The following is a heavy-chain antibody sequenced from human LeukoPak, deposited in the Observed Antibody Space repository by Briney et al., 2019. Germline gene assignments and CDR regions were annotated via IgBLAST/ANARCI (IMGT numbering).Heavy chain of an antibody. V-gene: IGHV3-48*01. J-gene: IGHJ4*02. D-gene: IGHD6-19*01. CDR3: ARDFGARGWFDF. CDR2: IDSSSRTI. Sequence: PGGSLRLSCAASGFTFSSYSMNWVRQAPGKGLDWVSYIDSSSRTIYYADSVRGRFTISRDNAKNSLYLQMNSLRAEDTAVYYCARDFGARGWFDFWGQGTLVTVSS. CDR1: GFTFSSYS.